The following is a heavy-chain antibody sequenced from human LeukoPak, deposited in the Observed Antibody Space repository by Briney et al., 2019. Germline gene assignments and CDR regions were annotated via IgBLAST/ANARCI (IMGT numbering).Heavy chain of an antibody. V-gene: IGHV4-34*01. J-gene: IGHJ5*01. CDR2: INHSGST. CDR3: ARLDWNDS. CDR1: GGSFSGYY. Sequence: SETLSLTCAVYGGSFSGYYWSWIRQPPGKGLEWIGGINHSGSTNYNPSLKSRVTISVDTSKNQFSLKLSSVTAADTAVYYCARLDWNDSWGQGTLVTVSS.